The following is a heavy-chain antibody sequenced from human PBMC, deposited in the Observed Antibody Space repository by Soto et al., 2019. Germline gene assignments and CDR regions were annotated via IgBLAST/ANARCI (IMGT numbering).Heavy chain of an antibody. D-gene: IGHD3-22*01. CDR3: ARVAYYYDSSGYSYYFDY. CDR1: GGSISRYY. V-gene: IGHV4-59*01. J-gene: IGHJ4*02. CDR2: IYYSGST. Sequence: SETLSLTCTVSGGSISRYYWSWIRQPPGKGLEWIGYIYYSGSTNYNPSLKSRVTISVDTSKNQFSLKLSSVTAADTAVYYCARVAYYYDSSGYSYYFDYWGQGTLVTVS.